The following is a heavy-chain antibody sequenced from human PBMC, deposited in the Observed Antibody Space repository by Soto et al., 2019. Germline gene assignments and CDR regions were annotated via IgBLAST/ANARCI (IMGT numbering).Heavy chain of an antibody. CDR3: AKGRLAVAAPYSWFDP. CDR1: ELNFISHA. V-gene: IGHV3-23*01. CDR2: ITGGGENT. J-gene: IGHJ5*02. Sequence: VVPKRDRCAASELNFISHAMRWDRQATGKGLEWVSSITGGGENTHYADSVKGRFTISRDNSKNTLSLQMNSLRVEDTAVYHCAKGRLAVAAPYSWFDPCGQGTLVTVHS. D-gene: IGHD6-19*01.